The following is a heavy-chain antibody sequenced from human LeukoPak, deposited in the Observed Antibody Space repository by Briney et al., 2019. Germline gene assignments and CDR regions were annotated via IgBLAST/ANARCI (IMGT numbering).Heavy chain of an antibody. CDR1: GFTSSSFA. J-gene: IGHJ5*02. D-gene: IGHD3-22*01. CDR2: ISSNGGST. V-gene: IGHV3-64*01. Sequence: GGSLRLSCAASGFTSSSFATHCVPGAPGGGVEYVSAISSNGGSTYYANSVKGRFTISRDNSKNMLFLQMGSLRAEDMAVYYCARGPTMIVLQNWFDPWGQGTLVTVSS. CDR3: ARGPTMIVLQNWFDP.